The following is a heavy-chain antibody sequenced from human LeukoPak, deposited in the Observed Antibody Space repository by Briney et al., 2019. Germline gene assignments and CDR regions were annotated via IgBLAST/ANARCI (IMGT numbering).Heavy chain of an antibody. Sequence: SETLSLTCTVSGGSISSSSYSWGWIRQPPGKGLEWIGSIYYSGSTYYNPSLKSRVTISVDTSKNQFSLKLSSVIAADTAVYYCARPGLAPFSSFDPWGQGTLVTVSS. D-gene: IGHD6-6*01. V-gene: IGHV4-39*01. CDR1: GGSISSSSYS. J-gene: IGHJ5*02. CDR3: ARPGLAPFSSFDP. CDR2: IYYSGST.